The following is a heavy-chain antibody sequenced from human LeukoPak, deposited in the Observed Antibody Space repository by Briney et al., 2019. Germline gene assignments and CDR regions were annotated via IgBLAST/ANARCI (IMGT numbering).Heavy chain of an antibody. CDR3: VRVGDCTSAACHDTRFDA. D-gene: IGHD2-2*01. CDR2: IYHSGNT. CDR1: GGSISSGGYY. Sequence: SETLSLTCTVSGGSISSGGYYWSWVRQLPGKGLEWIGYIYHSGNTVYKPSLRSRVTMSVDTSKNQFSLKLTSVTAADTGVYYCVRVGDCTSAACHDTRFDAWGQGTLGTVSA. J-gene: IGHJ5*02. V-gene: IGHV4-31*03.